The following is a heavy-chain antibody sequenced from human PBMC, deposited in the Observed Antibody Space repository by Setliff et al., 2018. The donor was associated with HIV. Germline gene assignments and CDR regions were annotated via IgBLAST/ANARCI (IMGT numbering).Heavy chain of an antibody. CDR1: GYTFTNYG. CDR3: ARDQVALIAAAGTGECAFDI. J-gene: IGHJ3*02. D-gene: IGHD6-13*01. V-gene: IGHV1-18*01. CDR2: ISAYNGNT. Sequence: GASVKVSCKASGYTFTNYGISWVRQAPGQGLEWMGWISAYNGNTNYAQKLQGRVTMTTDTSTSTAYMELRSLRSDDTAVYYCARDQVALIAAAGTGECAFDIWGQGTMVTVSS.